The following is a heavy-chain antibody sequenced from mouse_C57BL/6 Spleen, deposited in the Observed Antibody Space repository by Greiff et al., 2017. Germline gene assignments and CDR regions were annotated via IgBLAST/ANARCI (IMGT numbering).Heavy chain of an antibody. J-gene: IGHJ4*01. CDR1: GYTFTDYY. CDR2: IYPGSGNT. V-gene: IGHV1-76*01. Sequence: QVHVKQSGAELVRPGASVKLSCKASGYTFTDYYINWVKQRPGQGLEWIARIYPGSGNTYYNEKFKGKATLTAEKSSSTAYMQLSSLTSEDSAVYFCARGGVVAPAMDYWGQGTSVTVSS. CDR3: ARGGVVAPAMDY. D-gene: IGHD1-1*01.